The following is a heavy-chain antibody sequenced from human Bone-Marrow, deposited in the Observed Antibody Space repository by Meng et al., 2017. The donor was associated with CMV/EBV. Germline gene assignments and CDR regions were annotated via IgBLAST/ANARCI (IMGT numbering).Heavy chain of an antibody. V-gene: IGHV3-11*01. CDR3: ASVPGDGYNLDY. D-gene: IGHD5-24*01. Sequence: GGSLRLSCAASGFTFSDYYMSWIRQAPGKGLEWVSYISSSGSTIYYADSVKGRFTISRNNAKNSLYLQMNSLRAEDTAVYYCASVPGDGYNLDYWGQGTLVTVSS. J-gene: IGHJ4*02. CDR1: GFTFSDYY. CDR2: ISSSGSTI.